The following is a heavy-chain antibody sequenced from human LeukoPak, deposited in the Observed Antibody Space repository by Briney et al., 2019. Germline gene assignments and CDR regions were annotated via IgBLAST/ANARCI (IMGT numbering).Heavy chain of an antibody. Sequence: PSETLSLTCAVYGGSFSGYYWSWIRQPPGKGLEWIGEINHSGSTNYNPSLKSRVTISVDTSKNQFSLKLSSVTAADTAVYYCAREEPRGYYGMDVWGQGTTVTVSS. V-gene: IGHV4-34*09. J-gene: IGHJ6*02. CDR1: GGSFSGYY. CDR3: AREEPRGYYGMDV. CDR2: INHSGST.